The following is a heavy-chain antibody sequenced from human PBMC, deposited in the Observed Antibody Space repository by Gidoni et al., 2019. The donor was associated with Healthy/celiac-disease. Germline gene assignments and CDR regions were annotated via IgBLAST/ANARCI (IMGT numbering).Heavy chain of an antibody. CDR1: GYTFTSYY. J-gene: IGHJ3*02. D-gene: IGHD3-22*01. V-gene: IGHV1-46*01. CDR2: INPSGGST. CDR3: ARPARVVVVNDAFDI. Sequence: QVQLVQSGAEVKKPGASVKVSCKASGYTFTSYYMHWVRQAPGQGLEWMGIINPSGGSTSYAQKFQGRVTMTRDTSTSTVYMELSSLRSEDTAVYYCARPARVVVVNDAFDIWGQGTMVTVSS.